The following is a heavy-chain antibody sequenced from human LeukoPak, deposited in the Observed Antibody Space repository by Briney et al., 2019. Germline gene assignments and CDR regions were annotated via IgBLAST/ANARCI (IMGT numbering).Heavy chain of an antibody. CDR2: ISNGKT. CDR3: VREAGYCAPVCVKTNWFDP. D-gene: IGHD2-15*01. V-gene: IGHV3-23*01. CDR1: GFPFSSHA. J-gene: IGHJ5*02. Sequence: QSGGSLRFSCAASGFPFSSHAMSWVRQPPGKGLEWVAAISNGKTYYADSVRGRFAISRDDSTNTVYLHMNSLRDEDTALYHCVREAGYCAPVCVKTNWFDPWGQGTLVTVSS.